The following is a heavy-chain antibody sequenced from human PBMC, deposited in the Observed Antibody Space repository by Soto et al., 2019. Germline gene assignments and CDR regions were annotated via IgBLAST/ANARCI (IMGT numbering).Heavy chain of an antibody. Sequence: ASVKVSCKASGYTFTSYDINWVRQATGQGLEWMGWMNPNSGNTGYAQKFQGRVTRTRNTSISTAYMELSSLRSEDTAVYYCARESPLYYYGSGSYLDYYYYYYMDVWGKGTTVTV. CDR1: GYTFTSYD. V-gene: IGHV1-8*01. D-gene: IGHD3-10*01. CDR2: MNPNSGNT. J-gene: IGHJ6*03. CDR3: ARESPLYYYGSGSYLDYYYYYYMDV.